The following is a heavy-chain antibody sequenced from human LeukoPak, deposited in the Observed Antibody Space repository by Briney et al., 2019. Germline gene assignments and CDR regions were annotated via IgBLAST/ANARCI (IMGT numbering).Heavy chain of an antibody. D-gene: IGHD3-22*01. CDR2: IIPIFGTA. Sequence: SVSVSLTSSLCTFTTYAISGVRQAPGEGREGMGGIIPIFGTAKYAQKFQGRVTITEDESTSTAYMELSRLRSEDTGVYYCARGGSDSSGYYYGVDYWGKGTLVTVSS. CDR3: ARGGSDSSGYYYGVDY. CDR1: LCTFTTYA. J-gene: IGHJ4*02. V-gene: IGHV1-69*13.